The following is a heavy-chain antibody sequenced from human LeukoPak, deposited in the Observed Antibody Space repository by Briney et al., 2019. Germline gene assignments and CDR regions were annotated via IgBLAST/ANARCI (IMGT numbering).Heavy chain of an antibody. D-gene: IGHD3-9*01. CDR1: GFTFSSYA. V-gene: IGHV3-23*01. CDR2: LSGSGDNA. CDR3: AKGFHLTGYYPFDY. Sequence: GGSLRLSCAASGFTFSSYAMSWVRQAPGKGLEWVPALSGSGDNAHYADSVKGRFIISRENSKNTLYLQMSSLRVEDTAAYYCAKGFHLTGYYPFDYWGQGTLVTVSS. J-gene: IGHJ4*02.